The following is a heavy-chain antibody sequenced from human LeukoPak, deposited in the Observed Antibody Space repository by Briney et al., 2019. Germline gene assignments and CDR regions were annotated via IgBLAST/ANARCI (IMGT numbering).Heavy chain of an antibody. CDR2: ISWNSGSI. Sequence: GRSLRLSCAASGFTFDDYAMHWVRQAPGKGLEWVSGISWNSGSIGYADSVKGRFTISRDNAKNSLYLQMNSLRAEDTALYYCAKGSSGYYWFDYWGQGTLVTVSS. J-gene: IGHJ4*02. D-gene: IGHD3-22*01. CDR1: GFTFDDYA. V-gene: IGHV3-9*01. CDR3: AKGSSGYYWFDY.